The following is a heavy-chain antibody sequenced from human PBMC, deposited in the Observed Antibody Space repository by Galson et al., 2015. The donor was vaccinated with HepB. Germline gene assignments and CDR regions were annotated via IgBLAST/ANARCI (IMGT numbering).Heavy chain of an antibody. CDR3: ARFWGNYYYYMDV. V-gene: IGHV3-48*02. Sequence: SLRLSCAASGFSFSSYSMSWVRQAPGKGLEWVSYISSSSTTITYADSVKGRFTISRDNAKNSLYLQTSSLRDEDTAVYYCARFWGNYYYYMDVWGKGTTVTVSS. J-gene: IGHJ6*03. CDR1: GFSFSSYS. D-gene: IGHD3-16*01. CDR2: ISSSSTTI.